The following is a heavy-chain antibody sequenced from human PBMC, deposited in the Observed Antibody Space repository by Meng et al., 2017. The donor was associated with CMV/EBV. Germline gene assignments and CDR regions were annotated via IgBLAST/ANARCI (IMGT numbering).Heavy chain of an antibody. D-gene: IGHD2-2*01. J-gene: IGHJ6*02. CDR1: GFTFSNYR. CDR2: INSDGRNT. CDR3: ARPWGYCSSSSCFNYYFGMDV. Sequence: GGSLRLSCAASGFTFSNYRMHWVRQAPGKGRVWVSHINSDGRNTTYADSVKGRFTISRDNAKNTLYLQMNSLRAEDTAIYYCARPWGYCSSSSCFNYYFGMDVWGQGTTVTVSS. V-gene: IGHV3-74*01.